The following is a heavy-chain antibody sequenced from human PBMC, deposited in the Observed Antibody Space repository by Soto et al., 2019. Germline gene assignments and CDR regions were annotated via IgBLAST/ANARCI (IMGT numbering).Heavy chain of an antibody. Sequence: GGSLRLPCAACVVTLTSHAMTWVRQSPGQVLEWVAAISGSGAIPYYADSVKARFTISRDNAKNTLFLQMNRLRAEDTALYYCEKDGEFSSSSGPFYFGSWGQGTLVTVSS. V-gene: IGHV3-23*01. CDR1: VVTLTSHA. CDR3: EKDGEFSSSSGPFYFGS. CDR2: ISGSGAIP. D-gene: IGHD6-6*01. J-gene: IGHJ4*02.